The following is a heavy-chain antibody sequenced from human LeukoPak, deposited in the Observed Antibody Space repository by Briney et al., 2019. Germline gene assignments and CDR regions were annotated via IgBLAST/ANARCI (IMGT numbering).Heavy chain of an antibody. J-gene: IGHJ4*02. CDR1: GGTFSSYA. CDR3: ARGNLNYYDSSGYYSDY. Sequence: ASVKVSCKASGGTFSSYAISWVRQAPGQGLEWMGRIIPILGIANYAQKFQGRVTITADKSTSTAYMELSSLRSEGTAVYYCARGNLNYYDSSGYYSDYWGQGTLVTVSS. V-gene: IGHV1-69*04. D-gene: IGHD3-22*01. CDR2: IIPILGIA.